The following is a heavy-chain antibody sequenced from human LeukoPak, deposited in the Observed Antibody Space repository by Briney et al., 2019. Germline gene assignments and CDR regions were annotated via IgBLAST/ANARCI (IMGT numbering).Heavy chain of an antibody. CDR1: GYSFTSYW. CDR2: IDPSDSYT. V-gene: IGHV5-10-1*01. CDR3: ARHRVARGAVGDWDY. D-gene: IGHD2-21*01. J-gene: IGHJ4*02. Sequence: GESLKISCKGSGYSFTSYWIGWVRQMPGKGLEWMGRIDPSDSYTNYSPSFQGHVTISADKSISTAYLQWSSLKASDTAMYYCARHRVARGAVGDWDYWGQGTLVTVSS.